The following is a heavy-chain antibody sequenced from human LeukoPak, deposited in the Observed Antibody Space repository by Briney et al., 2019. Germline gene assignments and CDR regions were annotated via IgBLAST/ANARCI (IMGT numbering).Heavy chain of an antibody. J-gene: IGHJ4*02. CDR2: ISGSGGKT. CDR1: GFTFRSYG. CDR3: ASPYNSRWYELCY. Sequence: GGTLRLSCEASGFTFRSYGMSWVRQAPGKGLEWVSVISGSGGKTDYADSVKGRFTIARDNAKKSLYLQMNSLRAEDTAVYYCASPYNSRWYELCYWGQGTLVTVSS. V-gene: IGHV3-23*01. D-gene: IGHD6-13*01.